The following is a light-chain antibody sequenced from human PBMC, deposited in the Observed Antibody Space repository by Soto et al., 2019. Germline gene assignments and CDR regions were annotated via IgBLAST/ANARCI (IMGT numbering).Light chain of an antibody. Sequence: DIQMTQSPSSLSASVGDRVTITCRASQSISNYSNWYQQKPGKAPKLLIYAASSMQSGVPSRFSGSVSETDFTLTISSLQPDDSATYYCQQSFSPLWTFGQGTKVEV. CDR2: AAS. CDR3: QQSFSPLWT. V-gene: IGKV1-39*01. J-gene: IGKJ1*01. CDR1: QSISNY.